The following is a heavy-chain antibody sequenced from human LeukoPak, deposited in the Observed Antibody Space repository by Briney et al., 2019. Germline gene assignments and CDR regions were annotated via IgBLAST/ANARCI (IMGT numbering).Heavy chain of an antibody. J-gene: IGHJ4*02. CDR1: GFTFSSYG. CDR3: AKGDDYGDLFDY. Sequence: VQPGRSLRLTCAASGFTFSSYGMHWVPQAPGKGLQWVAVISYDGSNKYYVDSVKGRFTISRDNSKNTLYLQMNSLRAEDTAVYYCAKGDDYGDLFDYWGQGTLVTVSS. D-gene: IGHD4-17*01. V-gene: IGHV3-30*18. CDR2: ISYDGSNK.